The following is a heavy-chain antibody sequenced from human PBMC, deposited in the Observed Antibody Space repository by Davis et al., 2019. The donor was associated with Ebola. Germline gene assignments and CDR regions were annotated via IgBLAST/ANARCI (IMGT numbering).Heavy chain of an antibody. CDR2: INRSGST. D-gene: IGHD3-3*01. CDR3: ARDDFWSGYYGVYYGMDV. CDR1: GGSFSGYY. Sequence: SETLSLTCAVSGGSFSGYYWSWIRQPPGTGLEWIGEINRSGSTNYNPSLKSRVTISVDTSKNQFSLKLSSVTAAETAVYYCARDDFWSGYYGVYYGMDVWGQGTTITVSS. V-gene: IGHV4-34*01. J-gene: IGHJ6*02.